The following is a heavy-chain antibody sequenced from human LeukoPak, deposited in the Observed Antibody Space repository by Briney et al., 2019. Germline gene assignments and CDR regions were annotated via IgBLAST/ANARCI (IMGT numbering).Heavy chain of an antibody. Sequence: PGGSLRLSCAASGFTFSSYTMNWVRQAPGKGLEWASDISSSSSTIYYADSVKGRFTISRDNAKNSLYLQMNSLRVEDTAVYYCARDISSASRGMDVWGKGTTVTVSS. CDR1: GFTFSSYT. D-gene: IGHD6-6*01. J-gene: IGHJ6*03. CDR2: ISSSSSTI. CDR3: ARDISSASRGMDV. V-gene: IGHV3-48*01.